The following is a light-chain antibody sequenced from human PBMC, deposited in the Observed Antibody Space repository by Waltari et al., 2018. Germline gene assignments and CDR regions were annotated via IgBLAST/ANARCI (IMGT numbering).Light chain of an antibody. CDR2: GKN. Sequence: SSELTQDPVVSVALGQTVRITCQGDSLRYYYANWYHQKPGQAPVLFMDGKNDRPSGIPGRFSGSDSGTTASLIITGAQAEDEGDYYCNSRDSRGHPLVFGTGTKVTVL. CDR3: NSRDSRGHPLV. CDR1: SLRYYY. J-gene: IGLJ1*01. V-gene: IGLV3-19*01.